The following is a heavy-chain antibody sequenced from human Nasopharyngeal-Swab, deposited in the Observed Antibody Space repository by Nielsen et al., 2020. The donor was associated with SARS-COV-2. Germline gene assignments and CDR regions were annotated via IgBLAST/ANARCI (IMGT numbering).Heavy chain of an antibody. CDR3: ARGGWLLGNPTDLDY. Sequence: ASVKVFCKASGYTFTSYYMHWVRQAPGQGLEWMGIINPSGGSTSYAQKFQGRVTMTRDTSTSTVYMELSSLRSEDTVVYYCARGGWLLGNPTDLDYWGQGTLVTVSS. V-gene: IGHV1-46*01. CDR1: GYTFTSYY. J-gene: IGHJ4*02. D-gene: IGHD5-12*01. CDR2: INPSGGST.